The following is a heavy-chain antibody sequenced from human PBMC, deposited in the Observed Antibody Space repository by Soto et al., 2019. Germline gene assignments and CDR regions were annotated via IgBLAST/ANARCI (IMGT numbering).Heavy chain of an antibody. CDR3: ARDSTKWLSYYYYYSGMDV. V-gene: IGHV1-18*01. CDR2: ISAYNGNT. Sequence: GASVKVSCKASGYTFTSYGISWVRQAPGQGLEWMGWISAYNGNTNYAQKLQGRVTMTTDTSTSTAYMELRSLRSDDTAVYYCARDSTKWLSYYYYYSGMDVWGQGTTVTVSS. J-gene: IGHJ6*02. D-gene: IGHD3-22*01. CDR1: GYTFTSYG.